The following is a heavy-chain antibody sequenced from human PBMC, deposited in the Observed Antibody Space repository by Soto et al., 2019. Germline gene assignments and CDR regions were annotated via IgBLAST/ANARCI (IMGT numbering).Heavy chain of an antibody. CDR3: ARIRCSGGSCYSGRIFDY. CDR2: IYYSGST. CDR1: GGSISSSSYY. J-gene: IGHJ4*02. D-gene: IGHD2-15*01. Sequence: QLQLQESGPGLVKPSETLSLTCTVSGGSISSSSYYWGWIRQPPGKGLEWIGSIYYSGSTYYNPSLKSRVPISVDTSKNQFSLKLSSVTAADTAVYYCARIRCSGGSCYSGRIFDYWGQGTLVTVSS. V-gene: IGHV4-39*01.